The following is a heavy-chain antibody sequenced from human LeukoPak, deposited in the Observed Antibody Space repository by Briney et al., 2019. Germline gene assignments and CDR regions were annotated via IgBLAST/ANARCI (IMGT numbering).Heavy chain of an antibody. J-gene: IGHJ4*02. CDR3: AGGAAGTGY. Sequence: SETLSLTCAVSGGSFSGYYWSWIRQPPGKGLEWIGEINHSGSTNYNPSLKSRLTISVDTSKNQFSLKLSSVTAADTAVYYCAGGAAGTGYWGQGTLVPVSS. V-gene: IGHV4-34*01. D-gene: IGHD6-13*01. CDR2: INHSGST. CDR1: GGSFSGYY.